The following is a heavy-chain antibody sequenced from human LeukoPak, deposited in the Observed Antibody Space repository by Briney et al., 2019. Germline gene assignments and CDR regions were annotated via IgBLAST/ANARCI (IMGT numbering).Heavy chain of an antibody. CDR3: ARQLVLTYYYYGMDV. D-gene: IGHD6-13*01. V-gene: IGHV3-23*01. CDR1: GFTFSDYA. J-gene: IGHJ6*02. Sequence: GGSLRLSCAASGFTFSDYAMSWVRQAPGKGLEWVSAISGSGGSTYYADSVKGRFTISRDNSKNTLYLQMNSLRAEDTAVYYCARQLVLTYYYYGMDVWGQGTTVTVSS. CDR2: ISGSGGST.